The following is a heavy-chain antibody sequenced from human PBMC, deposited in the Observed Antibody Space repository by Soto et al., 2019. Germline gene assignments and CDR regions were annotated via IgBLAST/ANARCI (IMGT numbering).Heavy chain of an antibody. V-gene: IGHV4-39*07. Sequence: PSETLSLTCTVSGGSISSSSYYWGWIRQPPGKGLEWIGSIYYSGSTYYNPSLKSRVTISVDTSKNQFSLKLSSVTAADTAVYYCARDGSNYNYYYYGMDVWGQGTTVTVSS. CDR2: IYYSGST. D-gene: IGHD4-4*01. J-gene: IGHJ6*02. CDR1: GGSISSSSYY. CDR3: ARDGSNYNYYYYGMDV.